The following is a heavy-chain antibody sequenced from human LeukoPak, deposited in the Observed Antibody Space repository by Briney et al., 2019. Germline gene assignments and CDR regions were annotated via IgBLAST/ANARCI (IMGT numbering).Heavy chain of an antibody. CDR2: IKSKTDGGTT. J-gene: IGHJ6*02. D-gene: IGHD3-9*01. CDR3: TTPADILTGYYYYYGMDV. V-gene: IGHV3-15*01. Sequence: PGGSLRLSCAASGFTFSNAWMSWVRQAPGKGLEWVGRIKSKTDGGTTDYAAPVKGRFTISRDDSKNTLYLQMNSLKTEDTAVYYCTTPADILTGYYYYYGMDVWGQGTTVTVSS. CDR1: GFTFSNAW.